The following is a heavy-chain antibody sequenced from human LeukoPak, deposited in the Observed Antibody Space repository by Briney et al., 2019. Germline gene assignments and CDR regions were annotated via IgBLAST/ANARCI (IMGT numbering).Heavy chain of an antibody. CDR1: GGSISTYY. D-gene: IGHD4-11*01. V-gene: IGHV4-4*07. Sequence: MPSETLSLTCTVSGGSISTYYWSWIRQPAGKGLEWIGRIYTSGSTNYNPSLKSRVTMSVDTSKNQFSLKLSSVTAADTAVYYCAREIDYSGNWYYYYYMDVWGKGTTVTVSS. CDR3: AREIDYSGNWYYYYYMDV. J-gene: IGHJ6*03. CDR2: IYTSGST.